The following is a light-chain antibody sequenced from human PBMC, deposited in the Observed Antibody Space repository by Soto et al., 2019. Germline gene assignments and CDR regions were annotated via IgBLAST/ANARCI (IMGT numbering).Light chain of an antibody. CDR1: QSVSSIY. J-gene: IGKJ1*01. Sequence: EIVLTQSPGTLSLSPGERATLSCRASQSVSSIYLDWYQQKPGQAPRLLIYGASSRATHIPDRFTGSGSGTDFTLTISRLEPEDFAVYYCQQYGRSWTFGQGTKVEI. CDR2: GAS. V-gene: IGKV3-20*01. CDR3: QQYGRSWT.